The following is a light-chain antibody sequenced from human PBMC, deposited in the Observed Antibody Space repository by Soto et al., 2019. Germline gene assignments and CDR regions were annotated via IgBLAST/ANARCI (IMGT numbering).Light chain of an antibody. CDR1: SSDVGGYNY. CDR3: CSYAGSYTVV. J-gene: IGLJ2*01. Sequence: QSALTQPRSVSGSPGQSVTISCTGTSSDVGGYNYVSWYQHHPGKAPKLMIYDVSKRPSEVPDRFSGSKSGNTATLTISGLQDEYEADYYCCSYAGSYTVVFGGGTKLTVL. CDR2: DVS. V-gene: IGLV2-11*01.